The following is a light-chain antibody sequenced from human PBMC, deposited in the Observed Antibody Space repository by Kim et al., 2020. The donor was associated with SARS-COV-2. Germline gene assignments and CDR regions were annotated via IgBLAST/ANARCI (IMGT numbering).Light chain of an antibody. J-gene: IGKJ4*01. Sequence: PSVVDRFTIPCRASQVIRNYLAWYLQNPGKVPKFLIYVASTLHSGVPSRFSGSGSGADFTLTISSLQPEDVATYYCQQYNTALETFGGGTKVDIK. CDR1: QVIRNY. CDR2: VAS. V-gene: IGKV1-27*01. CDR3: QQYNTALET.